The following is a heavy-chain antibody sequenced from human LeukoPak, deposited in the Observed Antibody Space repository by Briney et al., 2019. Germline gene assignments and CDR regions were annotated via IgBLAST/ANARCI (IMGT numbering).Heavy chain of an antibody. V-gene: IGHV1-18*04. CDR3: ARDLPTVTTLFDY. CDR2: ISAYNGNT. D-gene: IGHD4-11*01. J-gene: IGHJ4*02. Sequence: ASVKVSCQASGYTFTSYGIRWVRQAPGQGHEWMGWISAYNGNTNYAQKLQGRVTMTTDTSTSTAYMELRSLRSDDTAVYYCARDLPTVTTLFDYWGQGTLVTVSS. CDR1: GYTFTSYG.